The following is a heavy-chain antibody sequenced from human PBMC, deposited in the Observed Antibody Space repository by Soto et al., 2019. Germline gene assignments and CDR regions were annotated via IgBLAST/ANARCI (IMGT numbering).Heavy chain of an antibody. J-gene: IGHJ3*02. CDR1: GYSFTGDY. D-gene: IGHD2-21*01. Sequence: GASVKVSCKACGYSFTGDYMHWVRQAPGQGLEWMGWISAYNGNTNYAQKLQGRVTMTTDTSTSTAYMELRSLRSDDTAVYYCARDTDWSGAFDIWGQGTMVTVSS. CDR3: ARDTDWSGAFDI. CDR2: ISAYNGNT. V-gene: IGHV1-18*04.